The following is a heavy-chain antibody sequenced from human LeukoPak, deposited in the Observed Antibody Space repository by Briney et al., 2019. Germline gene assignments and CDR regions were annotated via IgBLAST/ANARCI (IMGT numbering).Heavy chain of an antibody. CDR3: ARGSSWYDYYYYMDV. CDR1: GYTFTGYY. J-gene: IGHJ6*03. Sequence: ASVKVSCKASGYTFTGYYMHWVRQAPGQGLEWMGRINPNSGGTNYAQKFQGRVTMTRDTSISTAYMELRRLRSDDTAVYYCARGSSWYDYYYYMDVWGKGTTVTVSS. CDR2: INPNSGGT. V-gene: IGHV1-2*06. D-gene: IGHD6-13*01.